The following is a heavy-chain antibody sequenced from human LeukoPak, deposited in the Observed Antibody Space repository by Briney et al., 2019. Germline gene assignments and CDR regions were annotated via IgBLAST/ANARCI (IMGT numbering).Heavy chain of an antibody. CDR1: GGSFSGYY. Sequence: PSETLSLTCAVYGGSFSGYYWSWIRQPPGKGLEWIGEINHSGSTNYNPSLKSRVTISVDTSKNQFSLKLSSVTAADTAVYYCARHAYYYDSSGYPSSDYWGQGTLVTVSS. D-gene: IGHD3-22*01. CDR2: INHSGST. V-gene: IGHV4-34*01. CDR3: ARHAYYYDSSGYPSSDY. J-gene: IGHJ4*02.